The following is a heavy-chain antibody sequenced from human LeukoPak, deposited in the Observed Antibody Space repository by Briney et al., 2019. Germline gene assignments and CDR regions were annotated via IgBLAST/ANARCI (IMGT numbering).Heavy chain of an antibody. J-gene: IGHJ4*02. Sequence: PGGSLRLSCAASGFTFSSYAMSWVRQAPGKGLEWVSAISGSGGSTYYADSVKGRFTISRDNSKNTLYLQMNSLRAEDTAVYYCAKDSPDFWSGYYRFFDYWGQGTLVTVSS. D-gene: IGHD3-3*01. CDR2: ISGSGGST. CDR1: GFTFSSYA. V-gene: IGHV3-23*01. CDR3: AKDSPDFWSGYYRFFDY.